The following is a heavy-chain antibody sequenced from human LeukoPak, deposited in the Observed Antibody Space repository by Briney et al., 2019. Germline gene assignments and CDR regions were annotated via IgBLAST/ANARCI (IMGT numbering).Heavy chain of an antibody. CDR1: GGSFSGYY. CDR3: ARYGGSYRGPEFDY. CDR2: INHSGST. J-gene: IGHJ4*02. Sequence: SETLSLTCVVYGGSFSGYYWSWIRQPPGKGLEWIGEINHSGSTNYKSSLKSRVTISVDTSNNQFSLKLSSVTAADTAVYYCARYGGSYRGPEFDYWGQETLVTVSS. D-gene: IGHD1-26*01. V-gene: IGHV4-34*01.